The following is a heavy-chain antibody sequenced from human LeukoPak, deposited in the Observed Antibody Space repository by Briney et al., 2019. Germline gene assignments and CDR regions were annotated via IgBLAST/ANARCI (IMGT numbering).Heavy chain of an antibody. CDR1: GDIFNSYR. J-gene: IGHJ6*03. CDR2: IIPIFGST. Sequence: ASVKVSCNAYGDIFNSYRVSWERQAPGQGLEWMGGIIPIFGSTNYAQKFQGRVTITTDQSTRTAYMELNSLSSDDTAVYYCARVGRSRGSLPNSYYYMDVWGKGTTVTASS. CDR3: ARVGRSRGSLPNSYYYMDV. D-gene: IGHD1-26*01. V-gene: IGHV1-69*05.